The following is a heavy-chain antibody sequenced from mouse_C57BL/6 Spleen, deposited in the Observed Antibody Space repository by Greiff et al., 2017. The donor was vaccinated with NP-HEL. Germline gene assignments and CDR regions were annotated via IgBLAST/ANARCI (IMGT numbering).Heavy chain of an antibody. Sequence: QVQLQQSGAELVRPGASVKLSCKASGYTFTDYYINWVKQRPGQGLEWIARIYPGSGNTYYNEKFKGKATLTAEKSSSTAYMQLSSLTSEDSAVYFCARLGSTGWYFDVWGTGTTVTVSS. J-gene: IGHJ1*03. CDR3: ARLGSTGWYFDV. V-gene: IGHV1-76*01. CDR1: GYTFTDYY. CDR2: IYPGSGNT.